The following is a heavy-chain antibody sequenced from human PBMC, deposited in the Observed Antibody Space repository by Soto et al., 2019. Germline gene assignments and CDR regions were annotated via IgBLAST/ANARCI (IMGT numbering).Heavy chain of an antibody. J-gene: IGHJ4*02. D-gene: IGHD3-10*01. CDR2: IYYSGTT. Sequence: PSETLSLTCTVSGGSISGYYWSWIRQPPGKGLEWIGYIYYSGTTSYIPTLNSRVTMSVDTSKNQFSLKVNSVTAADTAVYYCARESYYGSGDIVIAYWGQGTLVTVS. V-gene: IGHV4-59*01. CDR3: ARESYYGSGDIVIAY. CDR1: GGSISGYY.